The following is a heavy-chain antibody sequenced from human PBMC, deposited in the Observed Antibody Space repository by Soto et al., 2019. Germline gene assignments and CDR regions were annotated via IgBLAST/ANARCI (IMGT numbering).Heavy chain of an antibody. CDR1: GGTFSSYS. CDR3: ARDGGRHSGGIDY. J-gene: IGHJ4*02. V-gene: IGHV1-69*01. CDR2: IIPIFGTA. Sequence: QVQLVQSGAEVKKPGSSVKVSCKASGGTFSSYSINWVRQAPGQGLEWMGEIIPIFGTANYAQKFQGRVTITAEAATSTAYMELGILRSEDAGVYYCARDGGRHSGGIDYWGQGLLVTVSS. D-gene: IGHD1-26*01.